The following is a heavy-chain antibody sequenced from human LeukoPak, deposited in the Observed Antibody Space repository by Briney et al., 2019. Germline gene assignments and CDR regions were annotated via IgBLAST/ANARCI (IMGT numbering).Heavy chain of an antibody. CDR2: ISYDGSNK. J-gene: IGHJ4*02. CDR1: GFTFSSYG. Sequence: GGSLRLSCVASGFTFSSYGMHWVRQAPGKGLEWVAVISYDGSNKYYADSVKGRFTISRDNSKNTLYLQMNSLRAEDTAVYYCAKDPSGTTGGVDYWGQGTLVTVSS. CDR3: AKDPSGTTGGVDY. V-gene: IGHV3-30*18. D-gene: IGHD1-7*01.